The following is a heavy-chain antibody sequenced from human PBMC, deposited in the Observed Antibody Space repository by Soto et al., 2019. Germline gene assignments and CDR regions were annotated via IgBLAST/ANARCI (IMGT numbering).Heavy chain of an antibody. CDR2: ITGSGGIT. Sequence: PGGSLRLSCAASGGTFSSYAMNWVRQAPGKGLEWVSTITGSGGITYYADSVKSRFTISRDNSNNTLYLQMNSLGAEDTAVYYCAKLPGDSWGYFDYWGQGTLVTVSS. V-gene: IGHV3-23*01. J-gene: IGHJ4*02. CDR1: GGTFSSYA. D-gene: IGHD2-21*02. CDR3: AKLPGDSWGYFDY.